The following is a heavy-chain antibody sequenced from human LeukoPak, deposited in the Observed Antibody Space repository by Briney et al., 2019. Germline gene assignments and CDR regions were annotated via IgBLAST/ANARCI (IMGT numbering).Heavy chain of an antibody. D-gene: IGHD4-17*01. CDR3: ARGNDYGDSYWFDP. V-gene: IGHV1-69*06. J-gene: IGHJ5*02. Sequence: GASVKVSCKASGGTFSSYAISWVRQAPGQGLEWMGGIIPTFGTANYAQKFQGRVTITADKSTSTAYMELSSLRSEDTAVYYCARGNDYGDSYWFDPWGQGTLVTVSS. CDR1: GGTFSSYA. CDR2: IIPTFGTA.